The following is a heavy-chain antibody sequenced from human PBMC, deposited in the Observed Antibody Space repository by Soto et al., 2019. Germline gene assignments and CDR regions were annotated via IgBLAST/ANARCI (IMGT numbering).Heavy chain of an antibody. CDR1: GFTFSTYE. J-gene: IGHJ3*02. CDR3: AREMEDAVEI. D-gene: IGHD3-3*01. Sequence: GGSLRLSCVASGFTFSTYEMNWVRLPPGKGLEWVSCISGSGTTIYYADSVKGRFTISRDNARNSLYLQMNSLRAEDTAFYYCAREMEDAVEIWGQGPMVTVSS. CDR2: ISGSGTTI. V-gene: IGHV3-48*03.